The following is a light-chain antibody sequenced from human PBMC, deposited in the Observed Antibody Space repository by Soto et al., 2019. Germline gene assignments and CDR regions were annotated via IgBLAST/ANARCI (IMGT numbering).Light chain of an antibody. CDR1: RNLLHSNGYYY. CDR3: AQGLATTFT. Sequence: EIVLTQSPLSLPVTPGEPASISCRSSRNLLHSNGYYYLDWYLQKPGQSPQLLIYLGSNRASVVTDRFSVSGSGTDFTLTISRVEAEDVGVYFCAQGLATTFTFGGGTKVEIK. J-gene: IGKJ4*01. V-gene: IGKV2-28*01. CDR2: LGS.